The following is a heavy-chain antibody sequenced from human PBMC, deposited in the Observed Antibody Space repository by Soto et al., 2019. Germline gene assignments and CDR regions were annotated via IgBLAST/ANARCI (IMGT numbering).Heavy chain of an antibody. J-gene: IGHJ6*02. CDR2: IYYSGST. V-gene: IGHV4-30-4*01. CDR3: ARDVIESSIAARPGSPYGMDV. CDR1: GGSITGYF. D-gene: IGHD6-6*01. Sequence: PSETLSLTCSVSGGSITGYFWTWIRQPPGKGLEWIGYIYYSGSTYYNPSLKSRVTISVDTSKNQFSLKLSSVTAADTAVYYCARDVIESSIAARPGSPYGMDVWGQGTTVTVSS.